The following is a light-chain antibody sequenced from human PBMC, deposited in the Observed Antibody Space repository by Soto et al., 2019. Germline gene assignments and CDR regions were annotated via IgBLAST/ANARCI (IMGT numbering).Light chain of an antibody. CDR1: QSVSNNY. CDR3: QQYGSSPPYT. CDR2: GSS. J-gene: IGKJ2*01. V-gene: IGKV3-20*01. Sequence: EVVLTQSPGPLYLSPGERATLSFRAIQSVSNNYLAWYQQKPGQSPQLLIFGSSDRATGIPDRFSGSGHGTDFTLNISSPEPEDFAVYYCQQYGSSPPYTFGQGTKLEI.